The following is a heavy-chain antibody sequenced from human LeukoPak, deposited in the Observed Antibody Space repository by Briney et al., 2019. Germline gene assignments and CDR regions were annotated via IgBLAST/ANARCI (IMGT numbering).Heavy chain of an antibody. CDR1: GGSISSSNYF. J-gene: IGHJ5*02. CDR2: IYYRGNT. V-gene: IGHV4-39*01. D-gene: IGHD5-18*01. CDR3: ARQKYIGRNNWFDA. Sequence: SETLSLTCSVSGGSISSSNYFWGWIRQPPGMGLEWIASIYYRGNTYYNPSLKSRVTIYIDTSKNHFSLKVTSVTAADTAIYYCARQKYIGRNNWFDAWGQGTLVTVSS.